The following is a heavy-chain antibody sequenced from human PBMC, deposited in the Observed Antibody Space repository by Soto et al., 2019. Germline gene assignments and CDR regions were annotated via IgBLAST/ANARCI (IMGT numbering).Heavy chain of an antibody. CDR1: GGSISSSNYY. V-gene: IGHV4-39*01. CDR2: IYYSGST. D-gene: IGHD7-27*01. Sequence: SETLSLTCTVSGGSISSSNYYWGWIRQPPGKGLEWIGNIYYSGSTYYNPSLKSRVTISVDTSKNQFSLKLSSVTAADTAVYYCAGGLGINYMDVWGKGTTVTVSS. CDR3: AGGLGINYMDV. J-gene: IGHJ6*03.